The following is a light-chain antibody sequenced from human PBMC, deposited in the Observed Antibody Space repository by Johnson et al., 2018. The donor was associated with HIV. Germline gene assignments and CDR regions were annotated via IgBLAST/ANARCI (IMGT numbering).Light chain of an antibody. V-gene: IGLV1-51*02. J-gene: IGLJ1*01. Sequence: QSVLSQPPSVSAAPGQKVTISCSGSSFNIGNNYVSWYQQLPGTAPKLLIYENNKRPSGIPDRFSGSKSGTSATLGITGLQTGDEADYYCGTWVSSLSVYVFGTGTKVTVL. CDR2: ENN. CDR1: SFNIGNNY. CDR3: GTWVSSLSVYV.